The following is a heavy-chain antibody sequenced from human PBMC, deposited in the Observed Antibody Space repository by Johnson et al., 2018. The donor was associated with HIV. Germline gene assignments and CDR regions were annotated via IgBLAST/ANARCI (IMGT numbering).Heavy chain of an antibody. D-gene: IGHD5-24*01. CDR2: LFSGGTI. V-gene: IGHV3-66*01. Sequence: VQLVESGGGVVRPGGSLRLSCAASGFTFNDYGMSWVRQVPGKGLEWVSVLFSGGTIYFADSVKGRFTISRDNSKNTLYLQMNSLRAEDTAVYYCARACRDGYTCDAFDIWGQGTMVTVSS. CDR1: GFTFNDYG. CDR3: ARACRDGYTCDAFDI. J-gene: IGHJ3*02.